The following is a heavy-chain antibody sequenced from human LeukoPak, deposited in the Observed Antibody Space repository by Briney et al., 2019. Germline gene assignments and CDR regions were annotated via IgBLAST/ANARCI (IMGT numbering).Heavy chain of an antibody. Sequence: PGGSLRLSCAASGFTVSSNYMSWVRQAPGKGLEWVSVIYSGGSTYYADSVKGRFTISRDNSKNTLYLQMNSLRAEDTAVYYCARDHYDYVWGSYRYFDPWGQGTLVTVSS. D-gene: IGHD3-16*02. CDR2: IYSGGST. CDR3: ARDHYDYVWGSYRYFDP. V-gene: IGHV3-66*01. J-gene: IGHJ5*02. CDR1: GFTVSSNY.